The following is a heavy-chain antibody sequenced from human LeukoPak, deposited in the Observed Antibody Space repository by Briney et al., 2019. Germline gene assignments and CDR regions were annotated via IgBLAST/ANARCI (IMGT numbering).Heavy chain of an antibody. CDR2: INHSGST. D-gene: IGHD2-2*01. Sequence: SETLSLTCSVYAASFSGNYWGCISHHPGNGLEWIREINHSGSTNSHPSLNSRATISVDTSKNQFCLKLSSATAAGPGVNSCARGRQLLPGRYYYYYGMDVWGQGTTVTVSS. CDR1: AASFSGNY. V-gene: IGHV4-34*01. J-gene: IGHJ6*02. CDR3: ARGRQLLPGRYYYYYGMDV.